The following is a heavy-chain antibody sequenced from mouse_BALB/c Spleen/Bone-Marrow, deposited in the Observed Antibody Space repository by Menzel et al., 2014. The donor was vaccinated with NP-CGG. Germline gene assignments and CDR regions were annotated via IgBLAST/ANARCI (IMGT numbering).Heavy chain of an antibody. Sequence: EVQGVESGGGLVQPGGSLRLSCATSGFTFTDYYMNWVRQPPGKALEWLGFIRNKANGYTTEYSASVKSRFTISRDNSQNILYLQMNTLRADDSVTYYCARDKGRVFFDYWGQGATLTVSS. CDR2: IRNKANGYTT. CDR3: ARDKGRVFFDY. J-gene: IGHJ2*01. CDR1: GFTFTDYY. V-gene: IGHV7-3*02.